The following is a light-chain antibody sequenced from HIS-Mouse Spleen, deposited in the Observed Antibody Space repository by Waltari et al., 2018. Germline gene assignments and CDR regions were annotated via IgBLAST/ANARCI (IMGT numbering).Light chain of an antibody. CDR3: QQYDNLPIT. CDR1: QDISNY. Sequence: DIQMTQSPSSLSASVGDRVTITCQASQDISNYLNWYQQKPGKAPKLLIYDASKLETGVPSSVSGSGSGTDFTFTISSLQPEDIATYYCQQYDNLPITFGQGTRLEIK. CDR2: DAS. J-gene: IGKJ5*01. V-gene: IGKV1-33*01.